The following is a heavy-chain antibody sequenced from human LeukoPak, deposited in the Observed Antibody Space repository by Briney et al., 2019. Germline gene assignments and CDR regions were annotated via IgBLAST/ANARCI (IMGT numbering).Heavy chain of an antibody. Sequence: GGSLRLSCAASGFTFSNYWMHWIRQAPGNGLIWVSRINSDGGSTAYADSVKGRFTISRDNAKNTLYLQMNSLRVEDTAVYYCVRGAPFDYWGQGILVTVSS. J-gene: IGHJ4*02. CDR3: VRGAPFDY. V-gene: IGHV3-74*01. CDR1: GFTFSNYW. CDR2: INSDGGST.